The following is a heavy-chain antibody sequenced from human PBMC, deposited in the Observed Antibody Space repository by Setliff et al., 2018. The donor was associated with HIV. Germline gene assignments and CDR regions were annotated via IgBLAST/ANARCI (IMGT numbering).Heavy chain of an antibody. CDR1: GGSFTGYY. Sequence: SETLSLTCAVYGGSFTGYYWNWIRQPPGKGLEWIGEIIHSGSTNYNPSLKSRVTISVDMSKNQFSLKLSSVTAADTAIYYCARGPLVTDFWSGIGTFDVWGQGTMVTVSS. CDR2: IIHSGST. J-gene: IGHJ3*01. V-gene: IGHV4-34*01. D-gene: IGHD3-3*01. CDR3: ARGPLVTDFWSGIGTFDV.